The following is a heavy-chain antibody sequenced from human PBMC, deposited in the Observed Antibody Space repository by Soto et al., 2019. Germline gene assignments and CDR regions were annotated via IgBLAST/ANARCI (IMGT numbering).Heavy chain of an antibody. CDR3: ARHEGNWFDP. V-gene: IGHV5-10-1*01. Sequence: GVPLKISCKDSGDSFTSYGSSWVRQMPGKGLEWMGRIDPSDSYTNYSPSFQGHVTISADKSISTAYLQWSSLKASDTAMYYCARHEGNWFDPWGQGTLVTFSS. CDR2: IDPSDSYT. CDR1: GDSFTSYG. J-gene: IGHJ5*02.